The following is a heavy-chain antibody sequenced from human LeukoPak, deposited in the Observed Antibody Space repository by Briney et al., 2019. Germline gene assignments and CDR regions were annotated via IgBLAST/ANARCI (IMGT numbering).Heavy chain of an antibody. V-gene: IGHV4-4*07. J-gene: IGHJ5*02. CDR3: AREGAPRLPGFGRFDP. CDR2: IYTSGST. D-gene: IGHD6-6*01. Sequence: SETLSLTCTVSGGSISSYYWSWIRQPARKGLEWIGRIYTSGSTNYNPSLKSRVTMSVDTSKNQFSLKLSSVTAADTAVYYCAREGAPRLPGFGRFDPWGQGTLVTVSS. CDR1: GGSISSYY.